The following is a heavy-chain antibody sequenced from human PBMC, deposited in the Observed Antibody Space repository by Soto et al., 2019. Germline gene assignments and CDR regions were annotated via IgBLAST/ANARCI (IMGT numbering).Heavy chain of an antibody. J-gene: IGHJ4*02. Sequence: QVQLVESGGGVVQPGRSLRLSCAASGFTFSSYGMHWVRQAPGKGLEWVAVISYDGSNKYYADSVKGRFTISRDNSKNTLYLRMNSLRAEDTAVYYCARGLRGGFDYWGQGTLVTVSS. D-gene: IGHD5-12*01. CDR2: ISYDGSNK. CDR1: GFTFSSYG. V-gene: IGHV3-30*03. CDR3: ARGLRGGFDY.